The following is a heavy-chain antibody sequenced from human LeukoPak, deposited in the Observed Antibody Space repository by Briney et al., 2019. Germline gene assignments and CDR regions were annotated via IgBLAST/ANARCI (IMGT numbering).Heavy chain of an antibody. J-gene: IGHJ3*02. Sequence: GGSLRLSCAASGFTFSSYEMNWVRQAPGKGLEWVSYISSSGSTIYYADSAKGRFTISRDNAKNSLYLQMNSLRAEDTAVYYCARDRGSVGGAFDIWGQGTMVTVSS. CDR2: ISSSGSTI. CDR1: GFTFSSYE. V-gene: IGHV3-48*03. D-gene: IGHD3-10*01. CDR3: ARDRGSVGGAFDI.